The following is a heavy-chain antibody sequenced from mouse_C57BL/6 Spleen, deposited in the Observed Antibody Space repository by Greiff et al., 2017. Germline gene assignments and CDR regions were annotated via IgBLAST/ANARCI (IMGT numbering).Heavy chain of an antibody. V-gene: IGHV5-9*01. D-gene: IGHD4-1*01. J-gene: IGHJ3*01. CDR2: ISGGGGNT. CDR3: ARGGTGTFAY. CDR1: GFTFSSYT. Sequence: EVQLVESGGGLVKPGGSLKLSCAASGFTFSSYTMSWVRQTPEKRLEWVATISGGGGNTYYPDSVKGRFTISRDNAKNTLYLQMSSLRSEDTALYYCARGGTGTFAYWGQGTLVTVSA.